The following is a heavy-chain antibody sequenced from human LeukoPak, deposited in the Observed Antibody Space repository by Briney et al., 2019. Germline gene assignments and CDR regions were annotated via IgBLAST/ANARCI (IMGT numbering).Heavy chain of an antibody. CDR3: AGGGYSSGWYNFDY. CDR2: INPSGGST. J-gene: IGHJ4*02. CDR1: GYTFTSYY. Sequence: ASVKVSCKASGYTFTSYYMHWVRQAPGQGLEWMGIINPSGGSTSYAQKFQGRVTITADKSTSTAYMELSSLRSEDTAVYYCAGGGYSSGWYNFDYWGQGTLVTVSS. D-gene: IGHD6-19*01. V-gene: IGHV1-46*01.